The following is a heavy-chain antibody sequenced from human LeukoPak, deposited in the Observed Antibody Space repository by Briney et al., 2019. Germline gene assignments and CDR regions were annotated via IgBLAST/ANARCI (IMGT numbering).Heavy chain of an antibody. Sequence: GGSLRLSCAASGLTFSSYDMHWVRQAPGKGREWDSAIGTAGDTYYPGSVKGRFTISRENAKNSLYLQMNSLRAGDTAVYYCARGSVLKGFDYWGQGTLVTVSS. CDR3: ARGSVLKGFDY. D-gene: IGHD2-8*01. CDR1: GLTFSSYD. CDR2: IGTAGDT. V-gene: IGHV3-13*01. J-gene: IGHJ4*02.